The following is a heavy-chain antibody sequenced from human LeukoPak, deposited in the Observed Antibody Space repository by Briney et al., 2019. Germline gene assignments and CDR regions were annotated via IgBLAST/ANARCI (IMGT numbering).Heavy chain of an antibody. CDR2: IIPIFGTA. CDR1: GYTFTSNG. Sequence: GASVKVSCKASGYTFTSNGISWVRQAPGQGLEWMGGIIPIFGTANYAQKFQGRVTITADKSTSTAYMELSSLRSEDTAVYYCARNHWEAARGEYYYYYMDVWGKGTTVTVSS. CDR3: ARNHWEAARGEYYYYYMDV. D-gene: IGHD6-6*01. V-gene: IGHV1-69*06. J-gene: IGHJ6*03.